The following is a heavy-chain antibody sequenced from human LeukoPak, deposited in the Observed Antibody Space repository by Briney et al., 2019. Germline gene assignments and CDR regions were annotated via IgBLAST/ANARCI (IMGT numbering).Heavy chain of an antibody. J-gene: IGHJ3*02. D-gene: IGHD1-26*01. CDR3: ARDLNSIVGATGAFDI. CDR1: GYTFTGYY. Sequence: ASVKVSCKASGYTFTGYYMHWVRQAPGQGLEWMGWINPNSGGTNYAQKFQGRVTMTRDTSISTAYMELNRLRSDDTAVYYCARDLNSIVGATGAFDIWGQGTMVTVSS. V-gene: IGHV1-2*02. CDR2: INPNSGGT.